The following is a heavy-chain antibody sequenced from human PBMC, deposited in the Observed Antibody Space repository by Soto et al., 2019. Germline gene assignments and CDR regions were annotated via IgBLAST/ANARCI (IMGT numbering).Heavy chain of an antibody. J-gene: IGHJ1*01. CDR2: IVVGSGNT. Sequence: GASVKVSCKASGFTFTSSAVQWVRQARGQRLEWIGWIVVGSGNTNYAQKFQERVTITRDMSTSTAYMELSSLRAGDTAVYYCARGGINGPFQHWGQGTLVTVSS. CDR1: GFTFTSSA. V-gene: IGHV1-58*01. CDR3: ARGGINGPFQH. D-gene: IGHD2-8*01.